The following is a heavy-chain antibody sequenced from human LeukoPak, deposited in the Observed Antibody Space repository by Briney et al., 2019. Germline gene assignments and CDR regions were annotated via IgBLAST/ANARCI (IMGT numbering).Heavy chain of an antibody. D-gene: IGHD3-22*01. CDR3: ACTGSYYYDSSGYYRYFDY. V-gene: IGHV3-74*01. CDR1: GFTFSSYW. Sequence: GGSLRLSCAASGFTFSSYWMHWVRQAPGKGLVWVSRINSDGSSTSYADSVKGRFTISRDNAKNTLYLQMNSLRAEDTAVYYCACTGSYYYDSSGYYRYFDYWGQGTLVTVSS. J-gene: IGHJ4*02. CDR2: INSDGSST.